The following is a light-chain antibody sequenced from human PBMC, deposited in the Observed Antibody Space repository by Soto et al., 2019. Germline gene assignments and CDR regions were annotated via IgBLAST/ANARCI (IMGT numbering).Light chain of an antibody. Sequence: QAVVTQEPSLSVSPGGTVTFTCGLSSGSVSTNYYTSWYQQTPGQSPRTLMYSTNTRSSGVPDRFSGSILGNKAALTITGAQADDESDYYCVLYMGSGINVFGGGTQLTVL. CDR1: SGSVSTNYY. CDR3: VLYMGSGINV. CDR2: STN. J-gene: IGLJ7*01. V-gene: IGLV8-61*01.